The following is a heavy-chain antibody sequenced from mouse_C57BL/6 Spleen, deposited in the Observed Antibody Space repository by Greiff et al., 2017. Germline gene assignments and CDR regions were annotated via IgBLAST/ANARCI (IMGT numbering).Heavy chain of an antibody. CDR2: IHPSDSDT. J-gene: IGHJ4*01. Sequence: VHLVESGAELVKPGASVKVSCKASGYTFTSYWMHWVKQRPGQGLEWIGRIHPSDSDTNYNQKFKGKATLTVDKSSSTAYMQLSSLTSEDSAVYYCALRTGSYYAMDYWGQGTSVTVSS. CDR1: GYTFTSYW. V-gene: IGHV1-74*01. CDR3: ALRTGSYYAMDY. D-gene: IGHD4-1*01.